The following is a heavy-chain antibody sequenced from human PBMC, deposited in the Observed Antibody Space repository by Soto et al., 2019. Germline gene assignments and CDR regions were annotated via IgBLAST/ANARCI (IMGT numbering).Heavy chain of an antibody. CDR1: GFTFITDG. V-gene: IGHV3-33*01. D-gene: IGHD3-10*01. J-gene: IGHJ4*01. Sequence: GGSLRLSCAASGFTFITDGMHWVRQAPGKGLEWVAVIWYDGSNKYYADSVKGRFTISRDNADNTLYLQMNSLRVEDTALYYCARDSGYGSESSVNHYFDFWGHGTLVTV. CDR3: ARDSGYGSESSVNHYFDF. CDR2: IWYDGSNK.